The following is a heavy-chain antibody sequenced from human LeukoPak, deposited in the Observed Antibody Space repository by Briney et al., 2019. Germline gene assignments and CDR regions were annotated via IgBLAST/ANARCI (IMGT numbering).Heavy chain of an antibody. CDR1: GFTFDDYA. CDR3: ARGLGLRYFDWLLFDY. V-gene: IGHV3-9*01. J-gene: IGHJ4*02. CDR2: ISWNSGSI. D-gene: IGHD3-9*01. Sequence: PGGSLRLSCAASGFTFDDYAMHWVRQAPGKGLEWVSGISWNSGSIGYADSVKGRFTISRDNAKNSLFLQMNSLRAEDTAVYYCARGLGLRYFDWLLFDYWGQGTLVTVSS.